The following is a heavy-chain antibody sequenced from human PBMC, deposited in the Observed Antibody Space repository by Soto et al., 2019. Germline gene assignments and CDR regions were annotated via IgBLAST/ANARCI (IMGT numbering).Heavy chain of an antibody. CDR2: INQDGSEK. V-gene: IGHV3-7*01. Sequence: EVQLVESGGGLVQPGGSLRLSCATSGFTFGTYWMDWVRQAPGQGLQWVANINQDGSEKHYVDSVKGRFAISRDNAKNSLYLQMNSLSAEDTAVNYCFGRSGWGQGALVTVSS. D-gene: IGHD6-25*01. CDR1: GFTFGTYW. CDR3: FGRSG. J-gene: IGHJ4*02.